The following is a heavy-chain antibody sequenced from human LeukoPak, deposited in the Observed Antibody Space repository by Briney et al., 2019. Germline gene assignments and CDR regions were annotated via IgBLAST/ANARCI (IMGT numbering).Heavy chain of an antibody. Sequence: HPGGSLRLSCAASGFTFSNYGMSWVRQAPGKGLEWVSSISGSGDSTYYADSVKGRFTISRDNSKNTLYLQMNSLRAEDTAVYYCAKTAGIAAAADFDYWGRGTLVTVSS. J-gene: IGHJ4*02. CDR2: ISGSGDST. V-gene: IGHV3-23*01. D-gene: IGHD6-13*01. CDR1: GFTFSNYG. CDR3: AKTAGIAAAADFDY.